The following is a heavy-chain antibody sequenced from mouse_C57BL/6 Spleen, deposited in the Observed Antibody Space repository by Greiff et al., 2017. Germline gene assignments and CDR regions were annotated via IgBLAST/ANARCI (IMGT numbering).Heavy chain of an antibody. D-gene: IGHD2-1*01. Sequence: VQLKESGPGMVKPSQSLSLTCTVTGYSITSGYDWHWIRHFPGNKLEWMGYISYSGSTNYNPSLKSRISITHDTSKNHFFLKLNSVTTEDTATYYCARGVSYGNYAWFAYWGQGTLVTVSA. J-gene: IGHJ3*01. CDR3: ARGVSYGNYAWFAY. V-gene: IGHV3-1*01. CDR1: GYSITSGYD. CDR2: ISYSGST.